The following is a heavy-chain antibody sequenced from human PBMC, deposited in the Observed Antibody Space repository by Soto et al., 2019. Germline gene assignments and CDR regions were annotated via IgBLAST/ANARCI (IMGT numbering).Heavy chain of an antibody. CDR3: ARAKGDSGAFDI. CDR1: GFTFSSYD. V-gene: IGHV3-13*01. D-gene: IGHD2-21*02. Sequence: EVQLVESGGGLVQPGGSLRLSCAASGFTFSSYDMHWVRQATGKGLEWVSAIGTAGDTYYPGSVKGRFTISRENPKNSLYLQMNSLRAGDTAVYYCARAKGDSGAFDIWGQGTMVTVSS. CDR2: IGTAGDT. J-gene: IGHJ3*02.